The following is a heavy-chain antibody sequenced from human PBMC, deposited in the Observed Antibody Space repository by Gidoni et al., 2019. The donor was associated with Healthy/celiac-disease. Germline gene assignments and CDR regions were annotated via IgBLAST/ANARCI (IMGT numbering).Heavy chain of an antibody. CDR1: GFTFDDYA. J-gene: IGHJ4*02. V-gene: IGHV3-9*01. CDR2: SSWKSGSI. Sequence: EVQLVASGGGLAQPARSLRLSCAASGFTFDDYAMHWGRQAPGRGLAWVSGSSWKSGSIGYADSVKGRFTISRDNAKNSLYLQMNSLRAEDTALYYCATIAVAGDFDYWGQGTLVTVSS. D-gene: IGHD6-19*01. CDR3: ATIAVAGDFDY.